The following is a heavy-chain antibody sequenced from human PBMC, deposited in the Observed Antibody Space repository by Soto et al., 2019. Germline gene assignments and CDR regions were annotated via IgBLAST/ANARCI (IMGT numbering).Heavy chain of an antibody. CDR1: GFTFNTYG. CDR2: ISYDGSNK. CDR3: AKDIVRYTYGACDY. D-gene: IGHD5-18*01. J-gene: IGHJ4*02. Sequence: QVQLVEFGGAVVQPGKSLRLSCAASGFTFNTYGMYWVRQAPGKGLEWVAAISYDGSNKYHADSVKGRFTISRDNSKNTLYLQMNSLRVEDTAVYYCAKDIVRYTYGACDYWGQGALVTVSS. V-gene: IGHV3-30*18.